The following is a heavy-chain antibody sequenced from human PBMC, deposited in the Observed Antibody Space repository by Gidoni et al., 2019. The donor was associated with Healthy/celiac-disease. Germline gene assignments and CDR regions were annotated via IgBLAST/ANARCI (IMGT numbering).Heavy chain of an antibody. V-gene: IGHV3-33*01. CDR1: GFTFSSYG. J-gene: IGHJ3*02. CDR2: IWYDGSNK. CDR3: ARAGVADYYDSSGYYQADAFDI. Sequence: QVQLVESGGGVVQPGRSLRLSCAASGFTFSSYGMHWVRQAPGTGLEWVAVIWYDGSNKYYADSVKGRFTISRDNSKNTLYLQMNSLRAEDTAVYYCARAGVADYYDSSGYYQADAFDIWGQGTMVTVSS. D-gene: IGHD3-22*01.